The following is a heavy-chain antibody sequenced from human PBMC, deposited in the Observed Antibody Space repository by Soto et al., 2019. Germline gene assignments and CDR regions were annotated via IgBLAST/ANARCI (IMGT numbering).Heavy chain of an antibody. D-gene: IGHD3-10*01. J-gene: IGHJ5*02. V-gene: IGHV6-1*01. CDR1: GDSVSSNSAA. Sequence: SQTLSLTCAISGDSVSSNSAAWNWIRQSPSRGLEWLGRTYYRSKWYNDYAVSVKSRITINPDTSKKQFSLQLNSVTPEDTAVYYCARVTMVRGVISNWFDPWGQGTLVTV. CDR2: TYYRSKWYN. CDR3: ARVTMVRGVISNWFDP.